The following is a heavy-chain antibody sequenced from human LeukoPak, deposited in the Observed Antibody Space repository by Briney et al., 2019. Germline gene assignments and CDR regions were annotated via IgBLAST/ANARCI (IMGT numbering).Heavy chain of an antibody. Sequence: ASVKVSCKASGYTFTDYYMHWVRQAPGQGLEWMGWINPNSGGTNYAQKFQGRVTMTRDTSISTAYMELSRLRSDDTAVYYCARDNRGYDYVWGSYLDYWGQGTLVTVSS. CDR1: GYTFTDYY. D-gene: IGHD3-16*02. J-gene: IGHJ4*02. V-gene: IGHV1-2*02. CDR3: ARDNRGYDYVWGSYLDY. CDR2: INPNSGGT.